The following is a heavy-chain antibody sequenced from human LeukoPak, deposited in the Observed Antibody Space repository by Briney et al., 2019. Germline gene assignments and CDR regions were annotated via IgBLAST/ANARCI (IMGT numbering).Heavy chain of an antibody. CDR2: IHTSGDI. CDR3: ASREPAGH. J-gene: IGHJ4*02. Sequence: PGGSLRLSCAAAEFTFNTYTMFWVCHAPGPGLGWVSSIHTSGDIYYADSVKGRFTISRDDATNSLFLQMNSLSADDTAVYYCASREPAGHWGQGTLVTVSS. D-gene: IGHD1-14*01. CDR1: EFTFNTYT. V-gene: IGHV3-21*01.